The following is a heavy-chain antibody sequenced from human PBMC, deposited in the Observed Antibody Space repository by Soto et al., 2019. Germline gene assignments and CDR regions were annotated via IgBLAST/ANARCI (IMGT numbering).Heavy chain of an antibody. D-gene: IGHD5-12*01. CDR3: AKVLDYSGYDCYFDY. CDR2: ISGSGSST. J-gene: IGHJ4*02. CDR1: GFTFSSYA. V-gene: IGHV3-23*01. Sequence: GGSLRLSCAASGFTFSSYAMSWVRQAPGKGLEWVSDISGSGSSTYYAYSMKGRFTISRANSKNTLYMQMNSMRAEDTALYYGAKVLDYSGYDCYFDYWGQGTMVTVSS.